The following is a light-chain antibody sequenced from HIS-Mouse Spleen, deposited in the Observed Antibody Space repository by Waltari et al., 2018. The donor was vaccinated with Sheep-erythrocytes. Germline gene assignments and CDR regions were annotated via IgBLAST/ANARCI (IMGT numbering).Light chain of an antibody. CDR1: QGISSA. J-gene: IGKJ1*01. V-gene: IGKV1D-13*01. Sequence: ALQLTQSPSSLSASVGDRVTITCRASQGISSALDWYQQKPGKAPKLLIYDASSLESGVPSRFSGSGSGTDFTLTISSLQPEDFATYYCQQFNNYPRTFGQGTKVEIK. CDR3: QQFNNYPRT. CDR2: DAS.